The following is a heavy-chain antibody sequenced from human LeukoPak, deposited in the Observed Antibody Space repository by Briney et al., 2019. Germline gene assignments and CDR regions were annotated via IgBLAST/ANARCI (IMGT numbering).Heavy chain of an antibody. J-gene: IGHJ4*02. CDR3: ARQGAAAGTSFDY. CDR2: IYPGDSDT. CDR1: GYSFTSYW. V-gene: IGHV5-51*01. D-gene: IGHD6-13*01. Sequence: GESLKISCKGSGYSFTSYWIGWVRQLPGKGLEWMGIIYPGDSDTRYSPSFQGQVTISADRSISTAYLQWSSLKASDTAMYYCARQGAAAGTSFDYWGQGTLVTVSS.